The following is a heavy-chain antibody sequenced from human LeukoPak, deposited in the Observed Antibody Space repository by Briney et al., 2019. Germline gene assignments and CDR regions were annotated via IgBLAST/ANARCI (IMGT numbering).Heavy chain of an antibody. CDR2: IYYSGST. CDR1: GGSISSSSYY. D-gene: IGHD1-26*01. CDR3: ARKIVGASPYFDY. V-gene: IGHV4-39*07. J-gene: IGHJ4*02. Sequence: PSETLSLTCTVSGGSISSSSYYWGWIRQPPGKGLEWIGSIYYSGSTYYNPSLKSRVTISVDTSKNQFSLKLSSVTAADTAVYYCARKIVGASPYFDYWGQGTLVTVSS.